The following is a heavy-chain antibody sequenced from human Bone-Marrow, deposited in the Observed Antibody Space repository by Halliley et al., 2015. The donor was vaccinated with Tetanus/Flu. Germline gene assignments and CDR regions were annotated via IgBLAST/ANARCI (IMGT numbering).Heavy chain of an antibody. CDR2: ITNRGGTT. D-gene: IGHD7-27*01. V-gene: IGHV3-23*01. J-gene: IGHJ2*01. CDR3: AKGQLGSWYFDL. Sequence: WVSTITNRGGTTYFADSVQGRFTISRDNSKRTLSLQMNSLRAEDTAVYYCAKGQLGSWYFDLWGCGTLVTVSS.